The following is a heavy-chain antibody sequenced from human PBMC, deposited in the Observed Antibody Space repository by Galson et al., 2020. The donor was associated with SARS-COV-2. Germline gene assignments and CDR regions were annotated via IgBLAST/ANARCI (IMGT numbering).Heavy chain of an antibody. Sequence: GESLKISCAASGFTVSSNYMSWVRQAPGKGLEWVSVIYSGGSTYYADSVKGRFTISRDNSKNTLYLQMNSLRAEDTAVYYCARGGCSSTSCPYYYYYGMDVWGQGTTVTVSS. J-gene: IGHJ6*02. CDR1: GFTVSSNY. V-gene: IGHV3-53*01. CDR3: ARGGCSSTSCPYYYYYGMDV. CDR2: IYSGGST. D-gene: IGHD2-2*01.